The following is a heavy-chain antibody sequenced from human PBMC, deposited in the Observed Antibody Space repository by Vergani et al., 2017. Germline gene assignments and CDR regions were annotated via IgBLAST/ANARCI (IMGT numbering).Heavy chain of an antibody. D-gene: IGHD3-16*01. J-gene: IGHJ3*02. Sequence: QVQLQESGPGLVKPSETLSLTCTVSGGSISSYYWCWIRQPPVKGLEWIGYIYYSGSTNYNPSLKSRVTISVDTSKNQFSLKLSSVTAADTAVYYCARDLGAGIDAFDIWGQGTMVTVSS. V-gene: IGHV4-59*01. CDR3: ARDLGAGIDAFDI. CDR1: GGSISSYY. CDR2: IYYSGST.